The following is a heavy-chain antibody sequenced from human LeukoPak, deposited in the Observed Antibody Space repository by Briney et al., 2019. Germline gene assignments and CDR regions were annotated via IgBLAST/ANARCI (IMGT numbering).Heavy chain of an antibody. D-gene: IGHD3-22*01. CDR1: GFPFNSYV. CDR3: ARQVGFCSDSTCYFDY. Sequence: PGGSLRLSCAASGFPFNSYVMRWGRQGPGKGLQWVSAISGSGDSTDYADSVKGRFTISRDNSKNILFLQMSSLRADDTAIYYCARQVGFCSDSTCYFDYWGQGALVTVSS. CDR2: ISGSGDST. V-gene: IGHV3-23*01. J-gene: IGHJ4*02.